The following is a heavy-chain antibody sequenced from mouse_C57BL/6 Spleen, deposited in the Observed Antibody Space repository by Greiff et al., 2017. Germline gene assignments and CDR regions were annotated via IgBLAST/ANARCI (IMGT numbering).Heavy chain of an antibody. Sequence: QVPLQQSGAELVTPGASVKISCKASGYAFSSYWMNWVKQRPGKGLEWIGQIYPGDGDTNYNGKFKGKATLTADKSSSTAYMQLSRLTSEDSAVYFCARSNYYYGSSYGGYYAMDYWGQGTSVTVSS. D-gene: IGHD1-1*01. CDR1: GYAFSSYW. CDR2: IYPGDGDT. J-gene: IGHJ4*01. V-gene: IGHV1-80*01. CDR3: ARSNYYYGSSYGGYYAMDY.